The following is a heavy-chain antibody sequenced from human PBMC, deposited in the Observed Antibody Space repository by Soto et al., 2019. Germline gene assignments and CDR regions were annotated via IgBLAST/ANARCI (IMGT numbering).Heavy chain of an antibody. Sequence: GGSLRLSCAASGFTFNSYGMHWVRQAPGKGLEWVAVIWYDGSNKYYADSVKGRFTISRDNSKNTLYLQMNRLRVEDTAVYYCARDQGIAAARGDYWGQGTLVTVSS. J-gene: IGHJ4*02. D-gene: IGHD6-13*01. V-gene: IGHV3-33*01. CDR2: IWYDGSNK. CDR3: ARDQGIAAARGDY. CDR1: GFTFNSYG.